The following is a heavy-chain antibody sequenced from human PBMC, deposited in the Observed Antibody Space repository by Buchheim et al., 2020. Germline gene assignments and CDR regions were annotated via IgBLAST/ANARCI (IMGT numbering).Heavy chain of an antibody. Sequence: QVQLVQSGAEVKKPGASVKVSCKASGYTFTGYYMHWVRQAPGQGLEWMGWINPNSGGTNYAQKFQGWVTMTRDTSISTAYMELSRLRSDDTAVYYCARGHYDYVWGSYRRNQNWFDPWGQGTL. CDR2: INPNSGGT. D-gene: IGHD3-16*02. CDR1: GYTFTGYY. CDR3: ARGHYDYVWGSYRRNQNWFDP. J-gene: IGHJ5*02. V-gene: IGHV1-2*04.